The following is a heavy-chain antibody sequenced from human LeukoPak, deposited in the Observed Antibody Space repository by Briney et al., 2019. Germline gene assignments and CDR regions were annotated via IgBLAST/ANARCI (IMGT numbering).Heavy chain of an antibody. CDR3: ARGPSGYHNT. Sequence: GGSLRLSCIASKFTFNNYAMTWVLQAPGKGLEWVSSISGSGDNMDYADSVKGRFTISRDNSKNTLYLQMNSLRAEDTAVYYCARGPSGYHNTGGQGTPVTVSS. V-gene: IGHV3-23*01. CDR1: KFTFNNYA. CDR2: ISGSGDNM. J-gene: IGHJ4*02. D-gene: IGHD5-12*01.